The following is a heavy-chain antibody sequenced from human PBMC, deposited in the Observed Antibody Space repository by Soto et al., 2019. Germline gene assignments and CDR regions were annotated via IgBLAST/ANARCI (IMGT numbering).Heavy chain of an antibody. V-gene: IGHV1-3*01. J-gene: IGHJ3*02. D-gene: IGHD1-7*01. CDR3: ASKGGLGSITGTTFGDDAFDI. CDR2: INAGNDNT. Sequence: EASVKVSCKASGYTFTSHAMHWVRQAPGQRLEWMGWINAGNDNTKYSQKFQGRVTITRDTSASTAYMELSSLRSEDTAVYYCASKGGLGSITGTTFGDDAFDIWGQGTMVTVSS. CDR1: GYTFTSHA.